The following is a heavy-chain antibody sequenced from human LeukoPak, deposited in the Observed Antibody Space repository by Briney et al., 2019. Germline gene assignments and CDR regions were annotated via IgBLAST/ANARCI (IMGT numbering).Heavy chain of an antibody. CDR3: AKASPYYDVLTGYYYYFDY. D-gene: IGHD3-9*01. V-gene: IGHV3-23*01. Sequence: GGSLRRSCAASGFTFTSNAMSWVRQAPGKGLEWVSAISGSADSTYYADSVKGRFAISRDNSRNMVYLQMNSLRAEDTAVYYCAKASPYYDVLTGYYYYFDYWGQGTLVTVSS. CDR1: GFTFTSNA. CDR2: ISGSADST. J-gene: IGHJ4*02.